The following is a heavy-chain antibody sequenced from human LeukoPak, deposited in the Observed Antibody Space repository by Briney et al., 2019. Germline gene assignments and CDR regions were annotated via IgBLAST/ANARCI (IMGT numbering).Heavy chain of an antibody. CDR2: MSSSSSYI. CDR3: AKEAYYSTLQEQWYFDL. J-gene: IGHJ2*01. CDR1: GFTFSSYS. Sequence: GGSLRLSCAASGFTFSSYSMNWVRQAPGKGLEWVSSMSSSSSYIYYADSVKGRFTISRDNSKNTLYLQMNSLRAEDTAVYYRAKEAYYSTLQEQWYFDLWGRGTLVTVSS. D-gene: IGHD3-10*01. V-gene: IGHV3-21*04.